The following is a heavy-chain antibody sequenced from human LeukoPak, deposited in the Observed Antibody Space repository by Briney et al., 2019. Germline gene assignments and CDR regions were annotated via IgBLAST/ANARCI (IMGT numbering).Heavy chain of an antibody. CDR1: RFTFSNYW. V-gene: IGHV3-7*01. CDR2: IKEDGSEK. CDR3: ARGEVVTASLPDYFYYYMDV. Sequence: GGSLRLSCAASRFTFSNYWMSWVRQAPGKGLEWVANIKEDGSEKYYVDSVKGRFTISRDNAKNSLFLQMNSLRAEDTAVYYCARGEVVTASLPDYFYYYMDVWGKGTTVTISS. D-gene: IGHD2-21*02. J-gene: IGHJ6*03.